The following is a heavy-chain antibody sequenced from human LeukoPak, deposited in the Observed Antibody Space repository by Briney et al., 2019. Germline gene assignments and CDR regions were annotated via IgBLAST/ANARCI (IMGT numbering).Heavy chain of an antibody. CDR3: AGGQPGIAVAGTVNYYYYGMDV. CDR1: GYTFTGYY. D-gene: IGHD6-19*01. V-gene: IGHV1-2*02. Sequence: ASVKVSCKASGYTFTGYYMHWVRQAPGQGLEWMGWINPNSGGTNYAQKFQGRVTMTRDTSISTAYMGLSRLRSDDTAVYYCAGGQPGIAVAGTVNYYYYGMDVWGQGTTVTVSS. CDR2: INPNSGGT. J-gene: IGHJ6*02.